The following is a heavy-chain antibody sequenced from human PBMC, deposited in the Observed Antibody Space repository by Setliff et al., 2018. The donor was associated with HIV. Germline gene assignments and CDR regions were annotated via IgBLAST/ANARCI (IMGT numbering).Heavy chain of an antibody. Sequence: KTSETLSLTCTVSGGSISSSDYYWGWIRQPPGKGLEWIGSIYYTGRSFRNPSLKSRITISVDTSKNQFSLKLSSVTAADTAVYYCGRENPGDYWGQGTLVTVSS. CDR3: GRENPGDY. CDR2: IYYTGRS. CDR1: GGSISSSDYY. D-gene: IGHD3-10*01. V-gene: IGHV4-39*01. J-gene: IGHJ4*02.